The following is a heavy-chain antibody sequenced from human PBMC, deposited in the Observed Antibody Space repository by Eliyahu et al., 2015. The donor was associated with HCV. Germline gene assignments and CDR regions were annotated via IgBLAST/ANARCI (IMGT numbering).Heavy chain of an antibody. V-gene: IGHV4-59*01. CDR2: IHYRGST. Sequence: QVQLQESGPGLVKPSETLSLTCTVSGGSISTYYWSWXRQPPGKGLEWIGYIHYRGSTNYNPSLKSRVIISIDTSKNQFSLKLSSVTAADTAVYYCASGGGGIAVAGTGGWFDPWGQGTLVTVSS. D-gene: IGHD6-19*01. CDR1: GGSISTYY. J-gene: IGHJ5*02. CDR3: ASGGGGIAVAGTGGWFDP.